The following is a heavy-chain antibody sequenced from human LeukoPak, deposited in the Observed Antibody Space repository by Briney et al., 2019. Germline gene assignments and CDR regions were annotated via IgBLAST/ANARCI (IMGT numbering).Heavy chain of an antibody. CDR2: INTNTGNP. Sequence: GASVKVSCKASGYTFTSYAMNWVRQAPGQGLEWMGWINTNTGNPTYAQGFTGRFVFSLDTSVSTAYLQISSLKAEGTAVYYCARGLSVLNWNDLSRISGYWGQGTLVTVSS. V-gene: IGHV7-4-1*02. J-gene: IGHJ4*02. CDR1: GYTFTSYA. CDR3: ARGLSVLNWNDLSRISGY. D-gene: IGHD1-1*01.